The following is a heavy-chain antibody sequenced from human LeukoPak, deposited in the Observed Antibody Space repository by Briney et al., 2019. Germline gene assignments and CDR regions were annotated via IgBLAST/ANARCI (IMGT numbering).Heavy chain of an antibody. CDR2: IWYDGSNK. CDR3: ARDLKGGLDY. V-gene: IGHV3-33*08. Sequence: PGGSLRLSCAASGFTFSSYAMSWVRQAPGKGLEWVAVIWYDGSNKYYADSVEGRFTISRDNSKNTLYLQMNSLRAEDTAVYYCARDLKGGLDYWGQGTLVTVSS. J-gene: IGHJ4*02. CDR1: GFTFSSYA. D-gene: IGHD3-16*01.